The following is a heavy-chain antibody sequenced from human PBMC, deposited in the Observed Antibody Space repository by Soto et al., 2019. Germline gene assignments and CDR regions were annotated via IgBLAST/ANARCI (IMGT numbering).Heavy chain of an antibody. V-gene: IGHV4-59*01. CDR3: ARDHYDVWTRFGYGMDV. CDR2: IYYSGST. Sequence: SETLSLTCTVSGGSISSYYWSWIRQPPGKGLEWIGYIYYSGSTNYNPSLKSRVTISVDTSKNQFSLKLSSVTAADTAVYYCARDHYDVWTRFGYGMDVWGQGTTVTVSS. D-gene: IGHD3-3*01. CDR1: GGSISSYY. J-gene: IGHJ6*02.